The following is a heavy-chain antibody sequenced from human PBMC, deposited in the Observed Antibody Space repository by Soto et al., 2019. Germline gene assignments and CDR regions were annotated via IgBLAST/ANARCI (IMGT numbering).Heavy chain of an antibody. J-gene: IGHJ5*02. CDR2: TPYDGSHK. V-gene: IGHV3-30*18. D-gene: IGHD3-22*01. CDR3: AKGPITYYYENNWFDP. Sequence: PGGSLRLSCAASGFTFSNYGMHWVRQAPGKGLEWVAVTPYDGSHKYYVDSVKGRFAISRDNSKNTLYLQMNSLRAEDTAVYYCAKGPITYYYENNWFDPWGQGTLVTVSS. CDR1: GFTFSNYG.